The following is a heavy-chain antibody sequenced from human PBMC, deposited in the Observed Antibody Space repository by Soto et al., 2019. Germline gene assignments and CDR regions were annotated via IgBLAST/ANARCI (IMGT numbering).Heavy chain of an antibody. J-gene: IGHJ4*02. CDR2: ISGSGGST. CDR1: GFTFSSYA. D-gene: IGHD2-15*01. Sequence: SLRLSCAASGFTFSSYAMSWVRQAPGKGLEWVSAISGSGGSTYYADSVKGRFTISRDDPKNTAYLEMNSLKTEDTAVYYCTRRYCSGGGCYSDFDYWGQGALVTVSS. CDR3: TRRYCSGGGCYSDFDY. V-gene: IGHV3-23*01.